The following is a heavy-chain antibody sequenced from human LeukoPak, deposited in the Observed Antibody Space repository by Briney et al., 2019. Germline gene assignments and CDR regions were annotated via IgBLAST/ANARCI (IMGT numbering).Heavy chain of an antibody. Sequence: GGSLRLSCAASGFTFSNYVVSWVRQAPGKGLEWVSSISGSSGRTYYADSVKGRFTISRDNSKNTLYVEMKSLRAEDTAVYYCAKVAPSSGYSFDYWGQGTLVTVSS. V-gene: IGHV3-23*01. J-gene: IGHJ4*02. CDR1: GFTFSNYV. CDR3: AKVAPSSGYSFDY. D-gene: IGHD3-22*01. CDR2: ISGSSGRT.